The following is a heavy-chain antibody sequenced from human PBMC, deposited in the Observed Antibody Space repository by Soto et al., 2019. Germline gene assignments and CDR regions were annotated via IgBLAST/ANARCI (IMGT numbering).Heavy chain of an antibody. Sequence: QGHLVQSGAEVKKPGASVKVSCKGSGYIFTTYGITWVRQAPGQGLAWMGWISAHNGNTNYAQQLQGRVTVTRDTSTSTAYMELRKLRSDDTAVYYCGRGRYGDYWGQGALVTVSS. J-gene: IGHJ4*02. CDR2: ISAHNGNT. CDR1: GYIFTTYG. CDR3: GRGRYGDY. V-gene: IGHV1-18*01. D-gene: IGHD1-1*01.